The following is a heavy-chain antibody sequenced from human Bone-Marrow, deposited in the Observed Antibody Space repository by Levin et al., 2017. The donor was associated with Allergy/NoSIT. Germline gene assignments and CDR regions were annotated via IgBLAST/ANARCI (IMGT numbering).Heavy chain of an antibody. CDR1: GFTFSNAW. D-gene: IGHD7-27*01. V-gene: IGHV3-15*07. CDR2: IKSKTDGGTT. J-gene: IGHJ4*02. Sequence: NPGGSLRLSCAASGFTFSNAWMNWVRQAPGKGLEWVGRIKSKTDGGTTDYAAPVKGRFTISRDDSKNTLYLQMNSLKTEDTAVYYCTTEVPNWGQEYYFDYWGQGTLVTVSS. CDR3: TTEVPNWGQEYYFDY.